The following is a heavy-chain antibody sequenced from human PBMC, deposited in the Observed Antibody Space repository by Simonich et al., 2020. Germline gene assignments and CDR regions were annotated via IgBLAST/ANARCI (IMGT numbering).Heavy chain of an antibody. CDR2: TIPILAIA. CDR3: ARGGLADRRIVYYYYMDV. Sequence: QVQLVQSGAEVKKPGSSVKVSCKASGGTFSSYANSWVRQAPGQGLEWRGGTIPILAIANKAKKVQGRVTITADKSTSTAYMELSSLRSEDTAVYYCARGGLADRRIVYYYYMDVWGKGTTVTVSS. J-gene: IGHJ6*03. D-gene: IGHD2-15*01. V-gene: IGHV1-69*09. CDR1: GGTFSSYA.